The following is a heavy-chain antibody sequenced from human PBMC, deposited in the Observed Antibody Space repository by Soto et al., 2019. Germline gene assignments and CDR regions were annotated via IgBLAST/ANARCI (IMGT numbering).Heavy chain of an antibody. CDR3: ARDGGYGSGSYFDY. V-gene: IGHV4-31*03. CDR2: IYYSGST. D-gene: IGHD3-10*01. Sequence: PSETLSLTCTVSGGSISSGGYYWSWIRQHPGKGLEWIGYIYYSGSTHYNPSLKSRVIISVDTSKNQFSLKLSSVTAADTAVYYCARDGGYGSGSYFDYWGQGTLVTVSS. CDR1: GGSISSGGYY. J-gene: IGHJ4*02.